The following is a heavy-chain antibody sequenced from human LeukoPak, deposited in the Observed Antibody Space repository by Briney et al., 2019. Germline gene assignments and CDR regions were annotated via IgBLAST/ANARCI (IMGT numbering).Heavy chain of an antibody. CDR3: ARSHSLYYYDSSGPDAFDM. CDR2: IKQDGSET. Sequence: GGSLRLSCAASGFTFSNYWMTWVRQAPGKGVEWVANIKQDGSETLYVASVKGGYTTSRDNAKNSLYLQMKSLRAEDTAVYYCARSHSLYYYDSSGPDAFDMWGQGTMVTV. CDR1: GFTFSNYW. V-gene: IGHV3-7*01. D-gene: IGHD3-22*01. J-gene: IGHJ3*02.